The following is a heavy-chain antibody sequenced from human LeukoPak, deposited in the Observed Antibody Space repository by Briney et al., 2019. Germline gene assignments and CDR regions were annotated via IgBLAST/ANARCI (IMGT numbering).Heavy chain of an antibody. CDR3: ARRPRRYSYGYWDY. Sequence: SETLSLICSVSGGSISNSRFYWDWIRQSPEKGLEWIGSVFYTGSTYYNPSLKSRVSISVDTSKSQFSLRLSSVTAADTAVYYCARRPRRYSYGYWDYWGQGTLVTVSS. J-gene: IGHJ4*02. CDR1: GGSISNSRFY. D-gene: IGHD5-18*01. CDR2: VFYTGST. V-gene: IGHV4-39*01.